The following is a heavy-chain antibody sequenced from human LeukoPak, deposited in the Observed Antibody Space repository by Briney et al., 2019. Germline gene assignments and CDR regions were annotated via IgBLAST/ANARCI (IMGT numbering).Heavy chain of an antibody. V-gene: IGHV2-5*01. D-gene: IGHD3-22*01. J-gene: IGHJ4*02. CDR1: GFSLRTSGVG. CDR2: IYWNGDE. Sequence: SGPTLVNPTQTLTLTCTFSGFSLRTSGVGVGWIRQPPGEALEWLALIYWNGDERFSPSLKSRLTITKDTPRNRVVLTMTNMDPLDTATYYCAHSARLYDSRGYYFSYFDYWGLGTLVTVSS. CDR3: AHSARLYDSRGYYFSYFDY.